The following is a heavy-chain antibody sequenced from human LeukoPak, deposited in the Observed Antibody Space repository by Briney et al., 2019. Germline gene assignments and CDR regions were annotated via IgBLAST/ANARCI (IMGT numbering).Heavy chain of an antibody. J-gene: IGHJ4*02. D-gene: IGHD5-24*01. V-gene: IGHV1-2*02. CDR2: INPNTGDT. Sequence: ASVKVSCKASGYTFTGYYLHWVRQAPGRGLEWMGWINPNTGDTKYSQTFQASVTMTRDTSISTAYLELNRLRYDDTAVYYCVRSGDGYKYNYWGQGTLVTVSS. CDR3: VRSGDGYKYNY. CDR1: GYTFTGYY.